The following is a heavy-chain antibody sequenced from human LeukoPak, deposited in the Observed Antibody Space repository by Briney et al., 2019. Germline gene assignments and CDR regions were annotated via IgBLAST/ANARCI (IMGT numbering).Heavy chain of an antibody. CDR2: INEDGSAS. CDR3: AAAPNENFFDF. D-gene: IGHD2-15*01. V-gene: IGHV3-7*01. CDR1: GLSFRSYW. J-gene: IGHJ4*02. Sequence: GGSLRLSCSASGLSFRSYWMSWVRQAPGMGLERVANINEDGSASDYGVSVKGRFTISRDNAKNSLYLQMNSLRAEDTAVYFCAAAPNENFFDFWGQGTLVTVPS.